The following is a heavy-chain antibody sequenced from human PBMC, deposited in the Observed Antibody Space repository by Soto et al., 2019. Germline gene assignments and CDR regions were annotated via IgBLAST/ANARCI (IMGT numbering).Heavy chain of an antibody. CDR2: TYYSEST. CDR3: ARGWGLVFDY. Sequence: QVQLQESGPGLVKPSETLSLTCNVSGGSISSYYWSWIRQPPGKGLEWIGYTYYSESTNYNPSLKSRVTISVDTSKNQFSLKLSSVTAADTAVYYCARGWGLVFDYWGQGNLVTVSS. CDR1: GGSISSYY. D-gene: IGHD2-21*02. V-gene: IGHV4-59*01. J-gene: IGHJ4*02.